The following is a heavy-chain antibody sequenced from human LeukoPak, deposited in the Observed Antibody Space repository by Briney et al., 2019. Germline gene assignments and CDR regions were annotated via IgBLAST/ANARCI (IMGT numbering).Heavy chain of an antibody. J-gene: IGHJ4*02. CDR2: FDPEDGET. V-gene: IGHV1-24*01. Sequence: ASVKVSCKVSGYTLTELSMHWVRQAPGKGLEWMGGFDPEDGETIYAQKFQGRVTMTRDTSTNTVYMELSSLRSEDTAVYYCARGTPFGSGSYNGYWGQGTLVTVSS. CDR3: ARGTPFGSGSYNGY. CDR1: GYTLTELS. D-gene: IGHD3-10*01.